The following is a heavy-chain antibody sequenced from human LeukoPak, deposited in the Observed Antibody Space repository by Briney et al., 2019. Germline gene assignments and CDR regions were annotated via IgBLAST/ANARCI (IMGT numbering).Heavy chain of an antibody. CDR1: GGSFSGYY. J-gene: IGHJ4*02. V-gene: IGHV4-34*01. CDR2: INHSGST. CDR3: ARWLGDNSGYYPDY. D-gene: IGHD3-22*01. Sequence: SETLSLTCAVYGGSFSGYYWSWIRQPPGKGLEWIGEINHSGSTNYNPSLKSRVTISVDTSKNQFSLKLSSVTAADTAVYYCARWLGDNSGYYPDYWGQGTLVTVSS.